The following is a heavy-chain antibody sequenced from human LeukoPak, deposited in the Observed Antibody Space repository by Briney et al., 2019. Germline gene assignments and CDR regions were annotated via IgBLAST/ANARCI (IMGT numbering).Heavy chain of an antibody. CDR2: IYSGGST. V-gene: IGHV3-66*01. Sequence: GGSLRLSCAASGFTFSSYGMHWVRQAPGKGLEWVSVIYSGGSTYYADSVKGRFTISRDNSKNTLYLQMNSLRAEDTAVYYCAHRGYRGTGYWGQGTLVTVSS. J-gene: IGHJ4*02. CDR3: AHRGYRGTGY. CDR1: GFTFSSYG. D-gene: IGHD1-1*01.